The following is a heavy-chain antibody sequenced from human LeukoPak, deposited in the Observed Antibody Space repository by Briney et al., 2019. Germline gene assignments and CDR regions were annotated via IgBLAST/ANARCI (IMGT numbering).Heavy chain of an antibody. Sequence: GASVKVSCKASGHTFAILGVTWVRQAPGQGLEWMRWIGTNNENTNYAQKFQGRVTMTTDTSTSTVYMELRSLRSDDTAVYYCARAGATVTKFYDYWGQGTLVSVSS. CDR1: GHTFAILG. CDR3: ARAGATVTKFYDY. CDR2: IGTNNENT. J-gene: IGHJ4*02. V-gene: IGHV1-18*01. D-gene: IGHD4-17*01.